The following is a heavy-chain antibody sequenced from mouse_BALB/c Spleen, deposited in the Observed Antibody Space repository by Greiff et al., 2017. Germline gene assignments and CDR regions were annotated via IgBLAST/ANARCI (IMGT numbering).Heavy chain of an antibody. D-gene: IGHD2-4*01. CDR2: ISYSGST. CDR1: GYSITSDYA. Sequence: EVKLMESGPGLVKPSQSLSLTCTVTGYSITSDYACNWIRQFPGNKLEWMGYISYSGSTSYNPSLKSRISITRDTSKNQFFLQLNSVTTEDTATYYCALLEYYDYGAWFAYWGQGTLVTVSA. CDR3: ALLEYYDYGAWFAY. V-gene: IGHV3-2*02. J-gene: IGHJ3*01.